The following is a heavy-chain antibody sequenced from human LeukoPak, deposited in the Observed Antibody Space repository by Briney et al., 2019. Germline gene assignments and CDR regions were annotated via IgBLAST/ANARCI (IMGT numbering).Heavy chain of an antibody. D-gene: IGHD5-18*01. J-gene: IGHJ4*02. CDR3: AREDGYGFGY. CDR2: IKQDGSEK. CDR1: GFTFSSYS. Sequence: GGSLRLSCAASGFTFSSYSMNWVRQAPGKGLEWVANIKQDGSEKYYVDSVKGRFTISRDNAKNSLYLQMNSLRAEDTAVYYCAREDGYGFGYWGQGTLVTVSS. V-gene: IGHV3-7*01.